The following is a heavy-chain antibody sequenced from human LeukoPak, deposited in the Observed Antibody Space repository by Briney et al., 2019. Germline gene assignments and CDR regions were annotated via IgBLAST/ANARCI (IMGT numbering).Heavy chain of an antibody. CDR1: GGSFSGYY. CDR3: ARGLSGRGQDY. V-gene: IGHV4-34*01. J-gene: IGHJ4*02. D-gene: IGHD6-19*01. CDR2: INHSGST. Sequence: SETLSLTCAVYGGSFSGYYRSWIRQPPGKGLEWIGEINHSGSTNYNPSLKSRVTISVDTSKNQFSLKLSSVTAADTAVYYCARGLSGRGQDYWGQGTLVTVSS.